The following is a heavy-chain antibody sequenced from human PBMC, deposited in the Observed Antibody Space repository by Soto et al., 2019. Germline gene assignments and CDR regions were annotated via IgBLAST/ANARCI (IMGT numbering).Heavy chain of an antibody. Sequence: PGGSLRLSCAASGFTFSSYSMNWVRQAPGKGLEWVSSISSSSSYIYYADSVKGRFTISRDNAKNSLYLQMNSLRAEDTAVYYCARDGPGYYDSSGYYVPSTFDVWGQGTMVPVS. J-gene: IGHJ3*01. D-gene: IGHD3-22*01. CDR3: ARDGPGYYDSSGYYVPSTFDV. CDR1: GFTFSSYS. CDR2: ISSSSSYI. V-gene: IGHV3-21*01.